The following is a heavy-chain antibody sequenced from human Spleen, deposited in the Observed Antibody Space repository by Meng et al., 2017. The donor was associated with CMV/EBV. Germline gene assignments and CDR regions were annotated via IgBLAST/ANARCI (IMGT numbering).Heavy chain of an antibody. CDR1: GFIFSTYA. CDR3: ARDLCDTTSCYSFSGSFFYYYGMDV. J-gene: IGHJ6*02. D-gene: IGHD2-2*02. V-gene: IGHV3-30*04. CDR2: ISYDGSNK. Sequence: GESLKISCAASGFIFSTYAMHWVRQAPGKGLEWVAVISYDGSNKYYADSVKGRFTISRDSSKNTLYLQLNALRTEDTAVYYCARDLCDTTSCYSFSGSFFYYYGMDVWGHGTTVTVSS.